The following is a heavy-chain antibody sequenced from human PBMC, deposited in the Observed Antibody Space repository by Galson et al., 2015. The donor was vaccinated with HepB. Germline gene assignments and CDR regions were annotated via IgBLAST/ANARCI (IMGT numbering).Heavy chain of an antibody. Sequence: SVKVSCKASGGTFSSYAISWVRQAPGQGLEWMGGIIPIFGTANYAQRFQGRVTITADESTSTAYMELSSLRSEDTAVYYCARDYGDPRAPIGYFDLWGRGTLVTVSS. CDR1: GGTFSSYA. J-gene: IGHJ2*01. D-gene: IGHD4-17*01. V-gene: IGHV1-69*13. CDR2: IIPIFGTA. CDR3: ARDYGDPRAPIGYFDL.